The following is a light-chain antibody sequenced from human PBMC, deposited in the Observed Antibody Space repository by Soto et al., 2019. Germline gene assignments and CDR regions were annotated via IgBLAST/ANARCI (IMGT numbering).Light chain of an antibody. CDR3: QQSYSTPWT. CDR1: QSVSSSY. V-gene: IGKV3-20*01. CDR2: GAS. Sequence: EILLTQSPGTLSLSPGERATLSCRASQSVSSSYLAWYQQKPGQAPRLLIYGASSRATGIPDRFSGSGSGTDFTLTISSLQPEDFATYYCQQSYSTPWTFGQGTKVDIK. J-gene: IGKJ1*01.